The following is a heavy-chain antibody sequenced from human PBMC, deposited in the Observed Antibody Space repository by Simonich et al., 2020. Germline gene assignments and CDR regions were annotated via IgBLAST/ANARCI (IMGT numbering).Heavy chain of an antibody. V-gene: IGHV3-23*01. D-gene: IGHD1-26*01. Sequence: EVQLLESGGGLVQPGGSLRLSCAASGFTFSSYAMSWVRRAPVKWLEWGSAISGSGGSTYYADYVKGRFTISRDNSKNTLYLQMNSLRAEDTAVYYCAKDSSLVGATDWFDPWGQGTLVTVSS. J-gene: IGHJ5*02. CDR1: GFTFSSYA. CDR3: AKDSSLVGATDWFDP. CDR2: ISGSGGST.